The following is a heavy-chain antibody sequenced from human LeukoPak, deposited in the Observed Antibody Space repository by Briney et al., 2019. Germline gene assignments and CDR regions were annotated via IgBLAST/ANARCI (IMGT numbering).Heavy chain of an antibody. J-gene: IGHJ6*02. V-gene: IGHV4-34*01. CDR3: ARALAGLTRYCTNGVCPYYYYGMDV. CDR2: INHSGST. CDR1: GGSFSGYY. D-gene: IGHD2-8*01. Sequence: SETLSLTCAVYGGSFSGYYWSWIRQPPGKGLEWIGEINHSGSTNYNPSLKSRVTISVDTSKNQFSLKLSSVTAADTAVYHCARALAGLTRYCTNGVCPYYYYGMDVWGQGTTVTVSS.